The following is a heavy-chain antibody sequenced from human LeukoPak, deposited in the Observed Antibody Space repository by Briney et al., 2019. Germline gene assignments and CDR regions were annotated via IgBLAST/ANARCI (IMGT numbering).Heavy chain of an antibody. D-gene: IGHD6-13*01. V-gene: IGHV4-59*12. Sequence: SETLSLTCTVSGGSISSYYWSWIRQPPGKGLEWIGYIYHSGSTYYNPSLKSRVTISVDRSKNQFSLKLSSVTAADTVVYYCANRAAAGINYWGQGTLVTVSS. CDR1: GGSISSYY. CDR2: IYHSGST. J-gene: IGHJ4*02. CDR3: ANRAAAGINY.